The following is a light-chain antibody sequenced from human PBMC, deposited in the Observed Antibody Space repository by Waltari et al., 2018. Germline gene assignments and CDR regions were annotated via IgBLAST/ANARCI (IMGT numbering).Light chain of an antibody. Sequence: QAVVTQEPSLTVSPGGTVTLTCGSSTGAVTSGQYPYWFQQKPGKVPRTLIYVTNNEHSWTPARFSGSLLGGKAALTLSGAQPEDEAEYYCLLWYSGPRWVFGGGTKLSVL. CDR1: TGAVTSGQY. CDR2: VTN. V-gene: IGLV7-46*01. CDR3: LLWYSGPRWV. J-gene: IGLJ3*02.